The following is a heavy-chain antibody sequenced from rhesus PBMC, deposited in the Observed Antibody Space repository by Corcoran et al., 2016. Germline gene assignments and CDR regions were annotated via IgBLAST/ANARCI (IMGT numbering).Heavy chain of an antibody. D-gene: IGHD2-39*02. CDR3: ARRLGGWSLFDY. Sequence: QVTLKESGPALVKPTQTLTLTCTFSGFSLTTSGMGVGWLRQPPGKALEWLALIYWDDDKRYSTSLKSRLTISKDTSKNQVVLTMTNMDPVDTATYYCARRLGGWSLFDYWGQGVLVTVSS. CDR1: GFSLTTSGMG. J-gene: IGHJ4*01. CDR2: IYWDDDK. V-gene: IGHV2-174*01.